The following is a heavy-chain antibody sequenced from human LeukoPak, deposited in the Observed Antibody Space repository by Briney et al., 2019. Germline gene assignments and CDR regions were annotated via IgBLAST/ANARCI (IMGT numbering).Heavy chain of an antibody. V-gene: IGHV4-59*08. CDR2: IYYSGST. D-gene: IGHD2-2*01. J-gene: IGHJ6*02. CDR1: GGSISSYY. Sequence: SETLSLTCTVSGGSISSYYWNWIRQPPGKGLEWIGYIYYSGSTNYNPSLKSRVTISVGTSKNQFSLKLSSVTAADTAVYYCARQDVVVITAATYYYGMDVWGQGTTVTVSS. CDR3: ARQDVVVITAATYYYGMDV.